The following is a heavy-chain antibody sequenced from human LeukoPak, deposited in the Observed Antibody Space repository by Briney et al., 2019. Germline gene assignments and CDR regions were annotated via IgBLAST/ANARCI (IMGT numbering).Heavy chain of an antibody. CDR3: ARALLWFGESRD. CDR1: GFTFSSYE. J-gene: IGHJ4*02. D-gene: IGHD3-10*01. Sequence: GGSLRLSCAASGFTFSSYEMSWVRQAPGKGLEWVSYISSSGSTIYYADSEKGRFTISRENAKNSLYLQMNSLRAEDTAVYYCARALLWFGESRDWGQGTLVSVSS. CDR2: ISSSGSTI. V-gene: IGHV3-48*03.